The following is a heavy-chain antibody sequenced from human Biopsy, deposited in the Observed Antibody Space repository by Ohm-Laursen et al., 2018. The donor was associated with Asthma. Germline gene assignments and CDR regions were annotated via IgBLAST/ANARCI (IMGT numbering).Heavy chain of an antibody. CDR1: GFSFNSYG. CDR2: MSFDGSQT. J-gene: IGHJ3*02. CDR3: VRDGTDDAFDI. Sequence: SLRLSCTASGFSFNSYGMHWVRQAPGKGLEWVAVMSFDGSQTYYADSVKGRFTISRDNSKNTLYLQMNSLRAEDTAVYYCVRDGTDDAFDIWGQGTVVSVSS. D-gene: IGHD1-1*01. V-gene: IGHV3-30*03.